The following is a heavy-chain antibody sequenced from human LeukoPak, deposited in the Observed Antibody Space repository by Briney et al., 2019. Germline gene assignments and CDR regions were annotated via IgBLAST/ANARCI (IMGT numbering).Heavy chain of an antibody. Sequence: GGSLRLSCAASGFTFSCYEMNWVRQAPGKGLEWVSYISSSGSSIYYADSVKGRFTISRDNAKNSLYLQMNSLRAEDTAVYYCARKYCSSTSCLFDCWGQGTLVTVSS. CDR3: ARKYCSSTSCLFDC. D-gene: IGHD2-2*01. J-gene: IGHJ4*02. CDR2: ISSSGSSI. CDR1: GFTFSCYE. V-gene: IGHV3-48*03.